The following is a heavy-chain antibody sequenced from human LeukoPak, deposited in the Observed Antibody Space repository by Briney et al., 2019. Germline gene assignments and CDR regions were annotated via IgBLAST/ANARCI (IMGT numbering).Heavy chain of an antibody. Sequence: SETLSLTCTVSGGSISSYYWNWIRQPPGKGLEWIAYIYYSGSTNYNPSLKSRVTISLDTSKNQFSLKLASVTTADTAVYYCARMPDILTGLDPWGQGTLVTVSS. CDR1: GGSISSYY. V-gene: IGHV4-59*13. J-gene: IGHJ5*02. CDR3: ARMPDILTGLDP. D-gene: IGHD3-9*01. CDR2: IYYSGST.